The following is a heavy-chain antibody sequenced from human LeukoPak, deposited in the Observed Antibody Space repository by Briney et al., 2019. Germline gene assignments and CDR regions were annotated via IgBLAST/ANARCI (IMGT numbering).Heavy chain of an antibody. CDR2: ISSGGSTI. CDR1: GFTFSSYE. D-gene: IGHD2-21*02. Sequence: GGSLTLSCAASGFTFSSYEMNWVRQAPGKGLEWVSYISSGGSTIYYADSVKGRFTISRDNAKNSLYLQMNSLRAADTAVYYCARVGGDPSWGQGTLVTVSS. CDR3: ARVGGDPS. J-gene: IGHJ5*02. V-gene: IGHV3-48*03.